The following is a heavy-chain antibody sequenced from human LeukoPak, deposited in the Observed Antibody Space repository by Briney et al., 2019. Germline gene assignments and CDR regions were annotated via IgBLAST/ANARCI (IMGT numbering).Heavy chain of an antibody. CDR3: ARVSGYCSGGSCYGLSSHGMDV. D-gene: IGHD2-15*01. Sequence: GASVKVSCRASGYTFTNFYVHWVRQAPGQGLEWMGITNPSGGRTSYAQKFQGRVTMTRDTSTSTVYMEVRSLRSEDTAVYYCARVSGYCSGGSCYGLSSHGMDVWGQGTTVTVSS. CDR1: GYTFTNFY. CDR2: TNPSGGRT. V-gene: IGHV1-46*01. J-gene: IGHJ6*02.